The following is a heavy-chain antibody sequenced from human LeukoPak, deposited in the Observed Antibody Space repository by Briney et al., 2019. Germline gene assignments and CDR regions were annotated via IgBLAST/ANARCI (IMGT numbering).Heavy chain of an antibody. CDR2: ISGSGGST. CDR3: AKVRWRGWLALDY. Sequence: GGSLRLSCAASGFTFSSYAMSWVRQAPGKGLEWVSAISGSGGSTYYADSVKGRFTISRDNSKNTLYLQMNSLRAGDTAVYYCAKVRWRGWLALDYWGQGTLVTVSS. J-gene: IGHJ4*02. D-gene: IGHD6-19*01. V-gene: IGHV3-23*01. CDR1: GFTFSSYA.